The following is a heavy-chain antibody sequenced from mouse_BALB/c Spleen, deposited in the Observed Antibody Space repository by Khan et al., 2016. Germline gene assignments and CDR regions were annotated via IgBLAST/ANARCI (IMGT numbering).Heavy chain of an antibody. V-gene: IGHV3-8*02. CDR2: ISYRGNT. J-gene: IGHJ3*01. CDR3: ARSNRNDAWFAY. D-gene: IGHD2-14*01. Sequence: EVQLQESGPSLVKPSQTLSLTCSVTGDSITSGYWNWIRKFPGNKLEYMGYISYRGNTYYNPFLKSRISITRDTSKNQHYLQLISVPTEDTATYYCARSNRNDAWFAYWGQGTLVTVSA. CDR1: GDSITSGY.